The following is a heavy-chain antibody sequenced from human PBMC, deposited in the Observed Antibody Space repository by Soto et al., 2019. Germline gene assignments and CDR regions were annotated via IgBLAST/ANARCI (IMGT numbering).Heavy chain of an antibody. CDR2: IYYSGST. V-gene: IGHV4-39*01. CDR1: GGSISSSSYY. J-gene: IGHJ4*02. D-gene: IGHD3-10*01. Sequence: QLQLQESGPGLVKPSETLSLTCTVSGGSISSSSYYWGWIRQPPGKGLEWIGSIYYSGSTYYNPSLKSRVTISVDTSKNQFSLKLSSVTAADTAVYYCGALWFGELLDYWGQGTLVTVSS. CDR3: GALWFGELLDY.